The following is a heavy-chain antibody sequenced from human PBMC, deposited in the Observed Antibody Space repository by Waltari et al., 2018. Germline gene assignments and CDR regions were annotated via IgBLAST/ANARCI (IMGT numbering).Heavy chain of an antibody. CDR2: IRNKADGETT. CDR3: ARNRGSIAAAGGGGFDV. Sequence: EAQLMESGGGLVQPGGSLRLFCAASGFTFSDYYMQWVRQAPGKGLEWVGLIRNKADGETTDYALSVKDTVTISRDDSKSITYLQINTLKTDDTSVYYCARNRGSIAAAGGGGFDVWGPGVLVTVSS. V-gene: IGHV3-49*04. CDR1: GFTFSDYY. D-gene: IGHD6-13*01. J-gene: IGHJ5*02.